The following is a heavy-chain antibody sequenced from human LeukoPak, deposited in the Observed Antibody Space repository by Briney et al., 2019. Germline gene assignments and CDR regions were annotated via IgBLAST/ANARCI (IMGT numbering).Heavy chain of an antibody. J-gene: IGHJ4*02. V-gene: IGHV3-23*01. CDR2: INNGGENT. CDR3: AKDGGGYCNNSSC. D-gene: IGHD2-2*01. Sequence: PGGSLRLSCAASGFTFNSYGMTWFRQAPGKGLEWVSTINNGGENTHYADSVKGRFTISSDNSKNTLYLQVNSLRAEDTALYYCAKDGGGYCNNSSCWGQGTLVTVSS. CDR1: GFTFNSYG.